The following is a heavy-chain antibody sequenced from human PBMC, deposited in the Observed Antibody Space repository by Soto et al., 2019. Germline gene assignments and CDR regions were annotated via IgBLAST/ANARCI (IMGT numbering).Heavy chain of an antibody. D-gene: IGHD3-16*01. CDR1: GGSISSDNYS. J-gene: IGHJ3*02. CDR3: ARGGGTSMTTLDAFDI. CDR2: IYHSGTT. Sequence: PSETLSLTCVVSGGSISSDNYSWSWIRQPPGKGLEWIGYIYHSGTTYYNPSLKSRLTISVDTSKNQFSLKLSSVTAADTAVYHCARGGGTSMTTLDAFDIWGQGTMVTVSS. V-gene: IGHV4-30-2*05.